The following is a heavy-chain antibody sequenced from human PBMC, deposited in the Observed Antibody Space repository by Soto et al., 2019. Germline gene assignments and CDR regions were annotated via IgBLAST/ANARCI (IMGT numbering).Heavy chain of an antibody. D-gene: IGHD4-17*01. Sequence: QVQLVQSGAEVKKPGASVKVSCKASGYTFTTYTFTTYGISWVRQAPGQGLEWMGWISPYNGNTHYAQKLQGRVTTTTDTTTITAHMELRRLGSDDTAVYYCASGGYSYGDSRYWCHATLVTVSS. V-gene: IGHV1-18*01. CDR2: ISPYNGNT. CDR1: GYTFTTYTFTTYG. CDR3: ASGGYSYGDSRY. J-gene: IGHJ4*01.